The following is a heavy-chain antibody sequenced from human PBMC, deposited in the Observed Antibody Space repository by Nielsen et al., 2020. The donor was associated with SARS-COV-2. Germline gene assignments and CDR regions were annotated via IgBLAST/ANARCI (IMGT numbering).Heavy chain of an antibody. CDR1: GGSISSYY. Sequence: SETLSLTCTVSGGSISSYYWSWIRQPPGKGLEWIGYIYYSGSTNYNPSLKSRLTISVDTSKNQFSLKLSSVTAADTAVYYCARAPTIFGVVITTFDYWGQGTLVTVSS. D-gene: IGHD3-3*01. J-gene: IGHJ4*02. V-gene: IGHV4-59*12. CDR2: IYYSGST. CDR3: ARAPTIFGVVITTFDY.